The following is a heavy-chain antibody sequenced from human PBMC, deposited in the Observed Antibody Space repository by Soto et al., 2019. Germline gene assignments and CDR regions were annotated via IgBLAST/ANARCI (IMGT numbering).Heavy chain of an antibody. J-gene: IGHJ4*02. CDR3: ARQNPRVDNWNYGFDY. CDR2: ISGSGTTI. Sequence: QVQLVESGGGLVRPGGSLRLSCAASGFTFSDYYMSWIRQAPGTGLEWVSYISGSGTTIYYADSVKGRFTISRDNAKSSLYLQMTSLWAEDTAVYYCARQNPRVDNWNYGFDYWGRGTLVTVSS. CDR1: GFTFSDYY. D-gene: IGHD1-7*01. V-gene: IGHV3-11*01.